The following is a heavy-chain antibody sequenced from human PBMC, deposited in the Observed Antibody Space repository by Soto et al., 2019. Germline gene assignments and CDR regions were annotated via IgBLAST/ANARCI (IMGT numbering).Heavy chain of an antibody. Sequence: QVQLVQSGAEVKKPGSSVKVSCKASGGTFSSYTISWVRQAPGQGLEWMGRIIPILGIANYAQKFKGRVTITANTSTSTAYMELSSLRSEDPAVYYSAMDYCNSTSCYSDYCGQGTLVTISS. CDR2: IIPILGIA. CDR1: GGTFSSYT. CDR3: AMDYCNSTSCYSDY. V-gene: IGHV1-69*02. D-gene: IGHD2-2*02. J-gene: IGHJ4*02.